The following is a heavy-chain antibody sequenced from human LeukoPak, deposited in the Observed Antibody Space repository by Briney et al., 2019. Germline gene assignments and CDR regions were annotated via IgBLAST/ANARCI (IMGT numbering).Heavy chain of an antibody. CDR3: ARDLGDSSGYYRYYYYYYYMDV. V-gene: IGHV4-4*07. Sequence: TASETLSLTSTVSGGSINSYYWSCIRQPPGQGLDWSGRIYSSESTNYNPYHKSRVTMSVDTSKNQFSLKLSSVTAADTAVYYCARDLGDSSGYYRYYYYYYYMDVWGKGTTVTDSS. D-gene: IGHD3-22*01. J-gene: IGHJ6*03. CDR2: IYSSEST. CDR1: GGSINSYY.